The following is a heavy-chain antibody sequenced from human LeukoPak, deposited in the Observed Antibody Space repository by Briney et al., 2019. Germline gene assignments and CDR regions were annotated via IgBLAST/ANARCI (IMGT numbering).Heavy chain of an antibody. J-gene: IGHJ3*02. CDR1: GGTFSSYA. V-gene: IGHV7-4-1*02. Sequence: GASVKVSCKASGGTFSSYAISWVRQAPGQGLEWMGWINTNTGNPTYAQGFTGRFVFSLDTSVSTAYLQISSLKAEDTAAYYCARRSDTSGFNQAFDIWGQGTMVTVSS. D-gene: IGHD3-22*01. CDR2: INTNTGNP. CDR3: ARRSDTSGFNQAFDI.